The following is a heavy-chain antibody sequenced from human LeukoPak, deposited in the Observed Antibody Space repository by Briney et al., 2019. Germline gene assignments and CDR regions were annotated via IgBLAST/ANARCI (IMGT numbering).Heavy chain of an antibody. CDR1: GFTFRSYW. V-gene: IGHV3-7*01. CDR2: IKEDGSEK. CDR3: ARDHNRASDY. J-gene: IGHJ4*02. D-gene: IGHD2/OR15-2a*01. Sequence: GGSLRLSCAASGFTFRSYWMSWVRQAPGKGLEWVANIKEDGSEKYYVDSVKGRFTVSRDNAKNSLYLQMNSLRAEDTAVYYRARDHNRASDYWGQGTLVTVSS.